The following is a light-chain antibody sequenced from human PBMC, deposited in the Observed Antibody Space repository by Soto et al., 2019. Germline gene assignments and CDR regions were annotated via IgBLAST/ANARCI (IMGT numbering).Light chain of an antibody. V-gene: IGKV3-20*01. CDR2: GAS. CDR1: QSVSSSD. Sequence: EIVLTQSPGTLSLSPGERVILSCRASQSVSSSDLAWYQQKPGQAPSLLIYGASSRATGIPDRFSVSGSGTDFTLTISRLEPADFAVYYCQQSGSSPITFGQGTRLAIK. CDR3: QQSGSSPIT. J-gene: IGKJ5*01.